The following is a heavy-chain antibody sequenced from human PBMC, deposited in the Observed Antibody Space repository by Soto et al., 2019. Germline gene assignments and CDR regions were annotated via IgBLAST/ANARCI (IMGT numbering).Heavy chain of an antibody. V-gene: IGHV4-34*01. CDR2: ISQSGNT. J-gene: IGHJ4*02. Sequence: SETLSLTCSIYIGSVSGYYWSWIRQPPGKGLEWIGEISQSGNTNYSPSLKSRVSISIDTSKKQFSLNLASVSAADTAVYYCARAPKVSGSSQTRPDFWGQGTLVTVSS. CDR3: ARAPKVSGSSQTRPDF. CDR1: IGSVSGYY. D-gene: IGHD6-6*01.